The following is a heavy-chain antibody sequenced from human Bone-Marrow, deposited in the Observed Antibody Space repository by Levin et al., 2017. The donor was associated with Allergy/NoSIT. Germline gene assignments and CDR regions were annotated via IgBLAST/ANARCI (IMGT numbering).Heavy chain of an antibody. CDR1: GFTFSSHG. J-gene: IGHJ5*02. V-gene: IGHV3-30*18. CDR3: AKEVGYCTTSSPLYNWFDP. D-gene: IGHD2-2*01. Sequence: SCATSGFTFSSHGIHWVRQAPGKGLEWVAVISCDASHKYYVDSVKGRFTISRDNSKNTVFLQMNSLRAEDTAVYYCAKEVGYCTTSSPLYNWFDPWGQGVLVTVSS. CDR2: ISCDASHK.